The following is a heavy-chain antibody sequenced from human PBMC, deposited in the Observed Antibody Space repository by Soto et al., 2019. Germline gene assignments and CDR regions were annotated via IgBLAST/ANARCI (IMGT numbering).Heavy chain of an antibody. V-gene: IGHV3-64D*08. CDR1: GFTFSSYA. Sequence: GGSLILSCSASGFTFSSYAMHWVRQAPGKGLEYVSAISSNGGSTYYADSVKGRFTISRDNSKNTLYLQMSSLRAEDTAVYYCVKEGGIAAAGPYFDYWGQGTLVTVSS. D-gene: IGHD6-13*01. CDR2: ISSNGGST. CDR3: VKEGGIAAAGPYFDY. J-gene: IGHJ4*02.